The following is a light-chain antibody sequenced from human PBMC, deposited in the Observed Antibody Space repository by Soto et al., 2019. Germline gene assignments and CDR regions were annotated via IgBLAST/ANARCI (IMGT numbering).Light chain of an antibody. Sequence: IQMTQSPSSLSASVGDRVTITRRGSQDIGNHLGWYQHKRGKSRKVLIYGASTLQSGVPSRFAGSGSGTDFTLTISGLQPEDYASYFCLQDRTHFWAFGQGTKVDIK. CDR1: QDIGNH. V-gene: IGKV1-6*01. J-gene: IGKJ1*01. CDR2: GAS. CDR3: LQDRTHFWA.